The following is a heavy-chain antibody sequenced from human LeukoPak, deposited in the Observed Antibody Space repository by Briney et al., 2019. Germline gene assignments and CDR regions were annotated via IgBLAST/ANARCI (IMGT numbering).Heavy chain of an antibody. D-gene: IGHD2-2*02. CDR3: AREEEYQLLYSLPLDP. V-gene: IGHV1-2*02. CDR2: INPNSGGT. Sequence: ASVKVSCKASGYTFTGYYMHWVRQAPGQGLEWMGWINPNSGGTNYAQKFQGRVTMTSDTSISTAYMELSRLRSDDTAVYYCAREEEYQLLYSLPLDPWGQGTLVTVSS. J-gene: IGHJ5*02. CDR1: GYTFTGYY.